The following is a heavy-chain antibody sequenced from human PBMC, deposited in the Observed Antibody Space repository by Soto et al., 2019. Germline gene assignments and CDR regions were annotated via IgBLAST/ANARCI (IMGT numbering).Heavy chain of an antibody. V-gene: IGHV3-23*01. CDR1: GFTFSSYA. D-gene: IGHD3-22*01. CDR3: AKEITMIVVAPNAFDI. Sequence: PGGSLILSWAAAGFTFSSYAMIWVRQAPGKGLEWVSAISGSGGSTYYADSVKGRFTISRDNSKNTLYLQMNSLRAEDTAVYYCAKEITMIVVAPNAFDIWGQGTMVTVSS. CDR2: ISGSGGST. J-gene: IGHJ3*02.